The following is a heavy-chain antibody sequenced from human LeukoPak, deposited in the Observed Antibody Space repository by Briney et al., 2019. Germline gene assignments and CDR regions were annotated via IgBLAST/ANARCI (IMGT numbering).Heavy chain of an antibody. CDR3: ARADDILTGYGDYYYYGMDV. Sequence: SVKVSCKASGGTFSSYAISWVRQAPGQGLEWMEGIIPIFGTANYAQKFQGRVTITADESTSTAYMELSSLRSEDTAVYYCARADDILTGYGDYYYYGMDVWGKGTTVTVSS. CDR2: IIPIFGTA. V-gene: IGHV1-69*01. CDR1: GGTFSSYA. D-gene: IGHD3-9*01. J-gene: IGHJ6*04.